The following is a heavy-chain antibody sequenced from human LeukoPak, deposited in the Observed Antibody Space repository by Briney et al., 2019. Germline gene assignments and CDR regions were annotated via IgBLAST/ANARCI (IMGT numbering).Heavy chain of an antibody. CDR3: ARVGSSWRYFDY. V-gene: IGHV4-59*01. CDR2: IYYSGST. Sequence: KPSETLSLTCTVSGGSISSYYWSWIRQPPGKELEWIGYIYYSGSTSYNPSLKSRVTISVDTSKSQFSLRLSSETAADTAVYYCARVGSSWRYFDYWGQGTLVTVSS. CDR1: GGSISSYY. D-gene: IGHD6-13*01. J-gene: IGHJ4*02.